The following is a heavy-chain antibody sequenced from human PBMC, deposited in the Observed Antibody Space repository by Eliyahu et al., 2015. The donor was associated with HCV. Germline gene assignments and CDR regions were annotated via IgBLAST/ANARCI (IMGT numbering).Heavy chain of an antibody. V-gene: IGHV5-10-1*03. Sequence: EVQLVQSGAEVKKPGESLRISCKGSGYSFTSYWISWVRQMPGKGLEWMGGVCPSDSYTNYSPSFQGHVTISADKSISTAYLQWSSLKASDTAMYYCARQEAGIGIAAPRGWFDPWGQGTLVTVSS. CDR1: GYSFTSYW. J-gene: IGHJ5*02. CDR3: ARQEAGIGIAAPRGWFDP. CDR2: VCPSDSYT. D-gene: IGHD6-6*01.